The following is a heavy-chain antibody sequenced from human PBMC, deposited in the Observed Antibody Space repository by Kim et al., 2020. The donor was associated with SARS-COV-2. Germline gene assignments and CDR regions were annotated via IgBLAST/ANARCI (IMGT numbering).Heavy chain of an antibody. Sequence: SETLSLTCTVSGGSISSSSYYWGWIRQPPGKGLEWIGSIYYSGSTYYNPSLKSRVTISVDTSKNQFSLKLSSVTAADTAVYYCARQRVYSSSRFDPWGQGTLVTVSS. D-gene: IGHD6-13*01. CDR1: GGSISSSSYY. V-gene: IGHV4-39*01. J-gene: IGHJ5*02. CDR3: ARQRVYSSSRFDP. CDR2: IYYSGST.